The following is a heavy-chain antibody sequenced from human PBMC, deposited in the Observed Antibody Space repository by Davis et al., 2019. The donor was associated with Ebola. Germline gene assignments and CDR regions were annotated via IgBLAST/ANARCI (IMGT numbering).Heavy chain of an antibody. V-gene: IGHV4-39*07. J-gene: IGHJ6*04. D-gene: IGHD2-15*01. CDR2: INHSGST. CDR3: ARSRADVVVVAATVLYYYYGMDV. Sequence: MPSETLSLTCTVSGGSISSSSYYWGWIRQPPGKGLEWIGEINHSGSTNYNPSLKSRVTISVDTSKNQFSLKLSPVTAADTAVYYCARSRADVVVVAATVLYYYYGMDVWGKGTTVTVSS. CDR1: GGSISSSSYY.